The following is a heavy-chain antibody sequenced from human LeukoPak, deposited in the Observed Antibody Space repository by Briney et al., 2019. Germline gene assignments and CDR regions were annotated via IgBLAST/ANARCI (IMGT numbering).Heavy chain of an antibody. CDR1: GGSISSDNYY. D-gene: IGHD6-13*01. CDR3: ARRYDSSWTFDS. Sequence: SGTLSLTCTVSGGSISSDNYYWGWIRQPPGKGLEWIGTIYYSGSTYYNPSLKSRVTISVDTSNNQFSLKLSSVTAADTAVYYCARRYDSSWTFDSWGQGTPVTVSS. J-gene: IGHJ4*02. CDR2: IYYSGST. V-gene: IGHV4-39*01.